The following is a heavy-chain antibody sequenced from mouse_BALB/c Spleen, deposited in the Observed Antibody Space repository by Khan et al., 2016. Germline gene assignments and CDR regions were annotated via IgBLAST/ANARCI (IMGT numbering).Heavy chain of an antibody. CDR2: IWSDGST. CDR1: GFSLTSYG. J-gene: IGHJ4*01. D-gene: IGHD1-1*02. V-gene: IGHV2-6*03. CDR3: ARSDCGGGAMDY. Sequence: QVQLQQSGAGLVAPSQSMSITCTVSGFSLTSYGVHWVRQSPGKGLEWLVVIWSDGSTTYNSALKCRLTISKDNSKSQDFLKMNSLQTDDTAMYYCARSDCGGGAMDYWGQGTSVTVSS.